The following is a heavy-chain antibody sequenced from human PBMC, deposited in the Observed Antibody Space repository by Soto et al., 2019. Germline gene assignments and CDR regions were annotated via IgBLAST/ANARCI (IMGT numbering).Heavy chain of an antibody. J-gene: IGHJ6*02. V-gene: IGHV3-23*01. CDR3: AKRGYTYGSGMDV. CDR1: GFTFSSYA. D-gene: IGHD5-18*01. CDR2: ISASGGST. Sequence: GGSLRLSCVASGFTFSSYAMSWVRQAPGKGLEWVSSISASGGSTYYADSVKGRFTISRDNSKNTLYLQMNSLRVEDTALYYCAKRGYTYGSGMDVWGQGTTVTVSS.